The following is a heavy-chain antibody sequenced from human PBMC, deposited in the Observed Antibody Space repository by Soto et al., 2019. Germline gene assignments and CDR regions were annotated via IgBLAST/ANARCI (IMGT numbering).Heavy chain of an antibody. CDR2: ISSSSSYI. J-gene: IGHJ6*02. D-gene: IGHD5-18*01. V-gene: IGHV3-21*01. CDR1: GFTFSSYS. CDR3: ARGGTARVRETYSYDGMDV. Sequence: EVQLVESGGGLVKPGGSLRLSCAASGFTFSSYSMNWVRQAPGKGLEWVSSISSSSSYIYYADSVKGRFTISRDNAKNSLYLQTNSLRAEDTAVYYWARGGTARVRETYSYDGMDVWGQGTTVTVSS.